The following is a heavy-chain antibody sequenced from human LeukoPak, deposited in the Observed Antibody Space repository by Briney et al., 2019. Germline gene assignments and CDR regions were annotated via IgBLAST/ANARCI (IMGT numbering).Heavy chain of an antibody. V-gene: IGHV3-53*01. CDR2: IYSGGST. CDR3: ARVYDSSGYYSLPLGY. Sequence: GGSLRLSCAASGFTVSSNYMSWVRQAPGKGLEWVSVIYSGGSTYYADSVKGRFTISRDNSKNTLYLQMNSLRAEDTAVYYCARVYDSSGYYSLPLGYWGQGTLVTVSS. CDR1: GFTVSSNY. D-gene: IGHD3-22*01. J-gene: IGHJ4*02.